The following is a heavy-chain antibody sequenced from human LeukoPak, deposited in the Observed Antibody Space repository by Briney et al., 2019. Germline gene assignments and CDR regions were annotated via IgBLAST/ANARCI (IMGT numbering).Heavy chain of an antibody. J-gene: IGHJ3*02. D-gene: IGHD3-3*01. CDR3: ARRGITIFGVAPGRAFDI. V-gene: IGHV4-34*01. CDR1: GGSISSYY. Sequence: PSETLSLTCTVSGGSISSYYWSWIRQPPGKGLEWIGEINHSGSTNYNPSLKSRVTISVDTSKNQFSLKLSSVTAADTAVYYCARRGITIFGVAPGRAFDIWGQGTMVTVSS. CDR2: INHSGST.